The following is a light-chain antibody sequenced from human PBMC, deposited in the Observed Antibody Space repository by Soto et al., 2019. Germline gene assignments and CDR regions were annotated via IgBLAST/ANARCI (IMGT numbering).Light chain of an antibody. CDR1: QSISSW. Sequence: DIQMTQFPSTLSASVGDRVTITCRASQSISSWLAWYQQKPGKAPKLLIYDASTLESGVPSRFSGSGSGTEFTLTISSLQPDDFATYYRQQYNSYSQTFGQGTKVDI. CDR2: DAS. J-gene: IGKJ1*01. V-gene: IGKV1-5*01. CDR3: QQYNSYSQT.